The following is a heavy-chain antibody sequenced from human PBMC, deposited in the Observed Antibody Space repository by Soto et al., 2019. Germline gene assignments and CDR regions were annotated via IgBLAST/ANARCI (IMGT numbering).Heavy chain of an antibody. CDR1: GYTLTELS. CDR2: MDPEGGET. V-gene: IGHV1-24*01. J-gene: IGHJ3*02. Sequence: ASVKVSCKVSGYTLTELSMHWVRQAPGKGLEWMGWMDPEGGETGYAQKFQGRVTMTRNTSISTAYMELSSLRSEDTAVYYCARGESYGDSDAFDIWGQGTMVTVSS. CDR3: ARGESYGDSDAFDI. D-gene: IGHD4-17*01.